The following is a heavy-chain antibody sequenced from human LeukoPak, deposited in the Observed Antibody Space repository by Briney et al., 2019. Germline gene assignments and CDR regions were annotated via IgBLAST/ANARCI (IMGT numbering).Heavy chain of an antibody. D-gene: IGHD6-19*01. CDR3: ARDLSSGWFDY. V-gene: IGHV4-39*01. CDR1: GGSISSSSYY. CDR2: IYYSGST. Sequence: SSETLSLTCTVSGGSISSSSYYWGWIRQPPGKGLEWIGSIYYSGSTYYNPSLKSRVTISVDTSKNQFSLKLSSVTAADTAVYYCARDLSSGWFDYWGQGTLVTVSS. J-gene: IGHJ4*02.